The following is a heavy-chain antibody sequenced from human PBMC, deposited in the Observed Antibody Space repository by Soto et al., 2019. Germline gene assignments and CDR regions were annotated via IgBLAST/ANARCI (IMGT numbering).Heavy chain of an antibody. CDR2: IDTSGTKI. CDR1: GYTFSDYY. CDR3: ASHYDMWSGYLSPVDY. J-gene: IGHJ4*02. D-gene: IGHD3-3*01. V-gene: IGHV3-11*01. Sequence: QVQLVESGGDLVKPGGSLRLSCAASGYTFSDYYMSWIRQAPGKGLEWISYIDTSGTKIYYADSVKGRFTITRDNAKNSVYLEMNSLREEDTAVYYCASHYDMWSGYLSPVDYWGQGTLVTVSS.